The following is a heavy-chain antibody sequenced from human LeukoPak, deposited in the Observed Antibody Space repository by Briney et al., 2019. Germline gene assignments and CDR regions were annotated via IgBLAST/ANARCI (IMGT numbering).Heavy chain of an antibody. CDR1: GYTFTSYG. Sequence: ASVKVSCKASGYTFTSYGISWVRQAPGQGLEWMGWISAYNGNTNYAQRLQGRVTITTDTSTSTAYMELRRLRSYDTAVYYCARDPYDSSGYYGVDEFDYWGQGTLVTVSS. J-gene: IGHJ4*02. CDR2: ISAYNGNT. V-gene: IGHV1-18*01. CDR3: ARDPYDSSGYYGVDEFDY. D-gene: IGHD3-22*01.